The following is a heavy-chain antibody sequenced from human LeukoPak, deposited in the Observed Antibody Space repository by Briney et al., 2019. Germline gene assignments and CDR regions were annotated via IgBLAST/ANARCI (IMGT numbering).Heavy chain of an antibody. CDR2: IYYSGST. CDR3: ARVFRGGDDAFDI. CDR1: GGSISSYY. Sequence: PSETLSLTCTVSGGSISSYYWSWIRQPPGKGLEWIGYIYYSGSTNYNPSLKSRVTISVDTSKNQFSPKLSSVTAADTAVYYCARVFRGGDDAFDIWGQGTMVTVSS. V-gene: IGHV4-59*08. D-gene: IGHD3-10*01. J-gene: IGHJ3*02.